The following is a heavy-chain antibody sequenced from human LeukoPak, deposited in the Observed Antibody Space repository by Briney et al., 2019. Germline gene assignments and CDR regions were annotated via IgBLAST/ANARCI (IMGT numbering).Heavy chain of an antibody. Sequence: SETLSLTCTVSGGSISSNSYYWGWKPQPPGKGLVGIGSIYYSGSTYYNPSLKSRVTISVDTSKNQCSLKLSSVTAADTAVYYCARTRRYYDSSGYPVWGQGTTVTVSS. CDR1: GGSISSNSYY. V-gene: IGHV4-39*01. CDR2: IYYSGST. CDR3: ARTRRYYDSSGYPV. J-gene: IGHJ6*02. D-gene: IGHD3-22*01.